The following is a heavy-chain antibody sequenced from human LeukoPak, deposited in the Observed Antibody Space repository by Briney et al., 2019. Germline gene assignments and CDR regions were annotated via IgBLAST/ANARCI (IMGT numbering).Heavy chain of an antibody. V-gene: IGHV3-48*01. Sequence: GGSLRLSCAVSGFTFSSYGMNWVRQAPGKGLEWVSYISGSSDIIHYTESVKGRFTISRDNAKNSVYLQMNSLRAEDTAVYYCARDDYGGIDYWGQGTLVTVSS. D-gene: IGHD4-17*01. CDR3: ARDDYGGIDY. CDR1: GFTFSSYG. J-gene: IGHJ4*02. CDR2: ISGSSDII.